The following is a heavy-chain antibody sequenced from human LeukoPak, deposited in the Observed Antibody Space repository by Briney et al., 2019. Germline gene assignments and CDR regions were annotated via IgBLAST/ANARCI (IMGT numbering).Heavy chain of an antibody. CDR3: ARAPITIFGLNYHYMDV. D-gene: IGHD3/OR15-3a*01. V-gene: IGHV3-23*01. Sequence: GGSLRLSCAASGFTFSSYAMSWVRQAPGKGLEWVSAISGSGGSTYYADYVKGRFTISRDNSKNTLYLQMNSLRAEDTAVYYCARAPITIFGLNYHYMDVWGKGTTVTVSS. CDR2: ISGSGGST. J-gene: IGHJ6*03. CDR1: GFTFSSYA.